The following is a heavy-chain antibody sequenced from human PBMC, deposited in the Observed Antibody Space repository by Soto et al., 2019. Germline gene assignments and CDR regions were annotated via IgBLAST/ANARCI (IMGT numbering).Heavy chain of an antibody. D-gene: IGHD3-10*01. V-gene: IGHV1-8*01. J-gene: IGHJ4*02. CDR3: ARGELLWFGELLR. CDR1: GYTFTSYE. Sequence: QVQLVQSGAEVKKPGASVKVSCKASGYTFTSYEINWVRQATGQGLEWMGWMNPNSGDTGYAQKCQGRVTMTMNTSISTAYMELSSLRSEDTAVYYCARGELLWFGELLRWGQGTLVTVSS. CDR2: MNPNSGDT.